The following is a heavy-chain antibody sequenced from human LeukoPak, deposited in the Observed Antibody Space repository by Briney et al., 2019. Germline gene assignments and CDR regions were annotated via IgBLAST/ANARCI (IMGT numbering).Heavy chain of an antibody. CDR1: GFTVSFNY. J-gene: IGHJ4*02. D-gene: IGHD1-26*01. Sequence: GGSLRLSCAASGFTVSFNYMFWFRQAPGKGLECVSILYSGGNTYYADSVKGRFTISRDNSKNTLYLQLNSLRAEDTAVYYCARAAGASGKDYWGQGTRVTVSS. CDR2: LYSGGNT. V-gene: IGHV3-66*01. CDR3: ARAAGASGKDY.